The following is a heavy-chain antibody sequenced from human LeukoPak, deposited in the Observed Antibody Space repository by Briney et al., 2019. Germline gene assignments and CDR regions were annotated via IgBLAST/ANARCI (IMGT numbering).Heavy chain of an antibody. J-gene: IGHJ4*02. V-gene: IGHV4-34*01. CDR3: ARVPTYYDFSIDY. CDR1: GGSFSGYY. D-gene: IGHD3-3*01. CDR2: INHSGST. Sequence: PSETLSLTCAVYGGSFSGYYWSWIRQPPGKGLEWIREINHSGSTNYNPSLKSRVTISVDTSKNQFSLKLSSVTAADTAVYYCARVPTYYDFSIDYWGQGTLVTVSS.